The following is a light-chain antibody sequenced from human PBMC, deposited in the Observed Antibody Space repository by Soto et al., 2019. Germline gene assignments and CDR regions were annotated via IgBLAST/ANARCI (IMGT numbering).Light chain of an antibody. CDR3: QQYGSSPLG. Sequence: ETVLTQSPATLSLSPGERATLSCRASQSVSTYLAWYQRKPGQAPRLLIYDASNRATGIPARFTGSGSGTDFTLTISSLEPEDFAVYYCQQYGSSPLGFGPGTKVDIK. V-gene: IGKV3-11*01. CDR2: DAS. J-gene: IGKJ3*01. CDR1: QSVSTY.